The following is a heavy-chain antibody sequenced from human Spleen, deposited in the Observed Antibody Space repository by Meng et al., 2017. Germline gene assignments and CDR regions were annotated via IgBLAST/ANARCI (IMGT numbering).Heavy chain of an antibody. CDR3: TTVADTWNDEGGIFDH. CDR2: MNPNSGNT. J-gene: IGHJ4*02. D-gene: IGHD1-1*01. CDR1: GGIFSNYV. Sequence: ASVKVSCKALGGIFSNYVIGWVRQATGQGLEWMGWMNPNSGNTGYAQKFQGRVTITRNTSISTAYMELSSLRSEDTAVYYCTTVADTWNDEGGIFDHWGQGTLVTVSS. V-gene: IGHV1-8*01.